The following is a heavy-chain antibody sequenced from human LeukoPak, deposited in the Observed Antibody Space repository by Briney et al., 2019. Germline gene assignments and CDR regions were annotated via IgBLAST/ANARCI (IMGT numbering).Heavy chain of an antibody. D-gene: IGHD2-2*01. V-gene: IGHV1-18*01. CDR2: ISAYNGNT. Sequence: ASVKVSCKASGYTFTSYGISWVRQAPGQGLEWMGWISAYNGNTNYAQKLQGRVAMTTDTSTSTAYVELRSLRSDDTAVYYCARDLSFPIGYCSSTSCSNFDYWGQGTLVTVSS. J-gene: IGHJ4*02. CDR1: GYTFTSYG. CDR3: ARDLSFPIGYCSSTSCSNFDY.